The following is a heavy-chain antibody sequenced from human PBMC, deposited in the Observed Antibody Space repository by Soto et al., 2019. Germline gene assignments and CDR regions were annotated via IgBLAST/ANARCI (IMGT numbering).Heavy chain of an antibody. J-gene: IGHJ4*02. D-gene: IGHD3-16*02. Sequence: QVQLQESGPGLVKPSQTLSLTCTVSGGSISLGGYYWSWIRQHPWKGLEWIGYIYYSGSTFYNPSLQSRVALSVDTSKNQFSLKLNSVTAADTAVYYCARGRLGQLSLTSSLDYWGQGTLVTVSS. CDR3: ARGRLGQLSLTSSLDY. CDR2: IYYSGST. CDR1: GGSISLGGYY. V-gene: IGHV4-31*03.